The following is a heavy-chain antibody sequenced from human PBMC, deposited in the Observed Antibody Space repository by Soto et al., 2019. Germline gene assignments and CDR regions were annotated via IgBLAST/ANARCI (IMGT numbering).Heavy chain of an antibody. CDR3: AREVAGTGAFDY. Sequence: SDTLSLTCNISCGSISSVNHYWIFSRQSPGEGLEWIGYIFDRVTTHYNPSLKGRVTISGDTSQSQFSLTIHSVTVADTAVYYCAREVAGTGAFDYWGQGTLVTVSS. V-gene: IGHV4-31*02. CDR1: CGSISSVNHY. D-gene: IGHD2-8*02. CDR2: IFDRVTT. J-gene: IGHJ4*02.